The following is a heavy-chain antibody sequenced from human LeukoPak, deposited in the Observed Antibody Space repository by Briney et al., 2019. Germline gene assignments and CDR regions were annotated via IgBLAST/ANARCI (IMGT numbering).Heavy chain of an antibody. CDR2: IRSKANSYAT. D-gene: IGHD6-19*01. CDR1: GFTFSGSA. V-gene: IGHV3-73*01. CDR3: TRPYSSGPVSGYY. Sequence: PGGSLRLSCAASGFTFSGSAMHWVRQASGKGLEWVDRIRSKANSYATAYAASVKGRFTISRDDSKNTAYLQMNSLKTEDTAVYYCTRPYSSGPVSGYYWGQGTLVTVSS. J-gene: IGHJ4*02.